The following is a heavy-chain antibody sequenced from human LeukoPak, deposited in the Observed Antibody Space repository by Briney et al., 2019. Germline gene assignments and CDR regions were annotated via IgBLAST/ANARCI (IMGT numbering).Heavy chain of an antibody. J-gene: IGHJ4*02. CDR1: GYTFTGYY. V-gene: IGHV1-46*01. CDR2: INPSGGST. D-gene: IGHD3-16*02. CDR3: ARATLAGSYRYYY. Sequence: ASVKVSCKASGYTFTGYYMHWVRQAPGQGLEWMGIINPSGGSTSYAQKFQGRVTMTRNTSISTAYMELSSLRSEDTAVYYCARATLAGSYRYYYWGQGTLVTVSS.